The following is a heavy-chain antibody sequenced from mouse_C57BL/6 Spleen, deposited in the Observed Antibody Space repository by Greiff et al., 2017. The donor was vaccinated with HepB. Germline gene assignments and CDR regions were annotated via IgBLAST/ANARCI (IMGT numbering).Heavy chain of an antibody. J-gene: IGHJ4*01. Sequence: QVQLQQSGAELVRPGTSVKVSCKASGYAFTNYLIEWVKQRPGQGLEWIGVINPGSGGTNYNEKFKGKATLTADKSSSTAYMQLSSLTSEDSAVYFCARSNWEVYAMDYWGQGTSVTVSS. CDR2: INPGSGGT. D-gene: IGHD4-1*01. V-gene: IGHV1-54*01. CDR3: ARSNWEVYAMDY. CDR1: GYAFTNYL.